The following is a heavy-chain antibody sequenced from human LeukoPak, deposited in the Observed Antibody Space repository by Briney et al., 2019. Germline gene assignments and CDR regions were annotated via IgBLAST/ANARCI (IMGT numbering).Heavy chain of an antibody. Sequence: PGGSLRLSCAASGFTFDDYAMHWVRQAPGKGLEWVSGISWNSGSIGYADSVKGRFTISRDNAKNSLYLQMNSLRAEDTALYYCAKDAQPYGDYGYFDYWGQGTLVTVSS. CDR3: AKDAQPYGDYGYFDY. V-gene: IGHV3-9*01. J-gene: IGHJ4*02. CDR2: ISWNSGSI. D-gene: IGHD4-17*01. CDR1: GFTFDDYA.